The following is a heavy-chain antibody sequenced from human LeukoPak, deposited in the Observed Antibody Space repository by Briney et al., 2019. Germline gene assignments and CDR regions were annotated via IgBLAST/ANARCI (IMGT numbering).Heavy chain of an antibody. Sequence: KPSETLSLTCTVSGGSVSSGSDYWSWIRQPPGKGLDWIGHISYSGSTNYNPSLKSRVTISLDTSKNQLSLKLSSVTTADTAVYYCARGQAALWFGELWGQGTLVTVSS. CDR3: ARGQAALWFGEL. J-gene: IGHJ4*02. CDR1: GGSVSSGSDY. D-gene: IGHD3-10*01. CDR2: ISYSGST. V-gene: IGHV4-61*01.